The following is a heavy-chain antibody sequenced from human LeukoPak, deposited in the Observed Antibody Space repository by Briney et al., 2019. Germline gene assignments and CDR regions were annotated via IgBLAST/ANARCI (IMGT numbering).Heavy chain of an antibody. J-gene: IGHJ4*02. CDR3: AKEGYCSGTSCPHFDY. D-gene: IGHD2-2*01. Sequence: GGSLRLSCAASGFTFSSNGMHWVRQAPGKGLEWVAFIRYDGSNRYYADSVKGRFTISRDNSKNTLYLQMNSLRAEDTAAYYCAKEGYCSGTSCPHFDYWGQGTLVTVSS. CDR1: GFTFSSNG. CDR2: IRYDGSNR. V-gene: IGHV3-30*02.